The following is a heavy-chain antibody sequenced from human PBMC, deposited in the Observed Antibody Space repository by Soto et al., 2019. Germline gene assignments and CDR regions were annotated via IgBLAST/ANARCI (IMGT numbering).Heavy chain of an antibody. D-gene: IGHD6-19*01. CDR3: ARVHVMVVAGSTFDY. CDR1: GYYISSVSY. J-gene: IGHJ4*01. Sequence: SNVAGYYISSVSYRASIQQHPGKGPEWIASIYHGGTTFYNPSLKSRITISVDTSNNQFSLKLTSVTAADTAVYYCARVHVMVVAGSTFDYWGHGTLVTVSS. CDR2: IYHGGTT. V-gene: IGHV4-38-2*02.